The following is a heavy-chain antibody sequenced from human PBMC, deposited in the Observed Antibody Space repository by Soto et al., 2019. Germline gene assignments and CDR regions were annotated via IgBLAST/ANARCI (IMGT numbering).Heavy chain of an antibody. CDR3: ARMASFDCSVGSCYPIYGMDV. D-gene: IGHD2-15*01. CDR1: GFTFSSYA. J-gene: IGHJ6*02. CDR2: ISSDGSNK. V-gene: IGHV3-30-3*01. Sequence: QVQLVESGGGVVQPGRSLSLSCAASGFTFSSYAMHWVRQAPGKGLEWVAVISSDGSNKYYADSVKGRFTISRANSKNTLYPQMNRRRAEDTAVYYWARMASFDCSVGSCYPIYGMDVWCQGTTVTVS.